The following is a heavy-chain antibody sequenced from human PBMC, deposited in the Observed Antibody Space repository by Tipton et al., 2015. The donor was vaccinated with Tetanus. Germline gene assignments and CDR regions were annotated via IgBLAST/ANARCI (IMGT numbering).Heavy chain of an antibody. J-gene: IGHJ4*02. CDR2: ISSSSGDI. Sequence: GSLRLSCEASGFIFTSFSMNWVRQAPGKGLEWIAYISSSSGDIFYEDSVKGRFTISRDNAKNSLYLQMNTMRVEDTAVYYCARDRSGYLPKTSFDYWGQGALVTVSS. CDR1: GFIFTSFS. D-gene: IGHD3-3*01. V-gene: IGHV3-21*01. CDR3: ARDRSGYLPKTSFDY.